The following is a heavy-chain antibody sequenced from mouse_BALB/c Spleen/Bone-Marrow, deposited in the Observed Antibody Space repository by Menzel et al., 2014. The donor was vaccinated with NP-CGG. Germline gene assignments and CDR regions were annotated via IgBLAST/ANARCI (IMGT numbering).Heavy chain of an antibody. CDR3: ARCGYYGFLHY. Sequence: EVKLEESGGGLVQPGGSLKLSCAASGFDFSRYWMSWVRQAPGKGLEWIGEINPDSRTINYTPSLKDKFIISRDNAKNTLDLQMSIVRSEDAGLYYCARCGYYGFLHYWGQGTTLTVSS. CDR2: INPDSRTI. D-gene: IGHD1-1*01. CDR1: GFDFSRYW. J-gene: IGHJ2*01. V-gene: IGHV4-1*02.